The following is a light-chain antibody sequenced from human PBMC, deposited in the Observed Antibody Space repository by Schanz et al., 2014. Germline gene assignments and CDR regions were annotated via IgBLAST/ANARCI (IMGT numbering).Light chain of an antibody. V-gene: IGLV2-23*02. Sequence: QSALTQPASVSGSPGQSITISCTGTSSDVGGYNYVSWYQQHPGKAPKLMIYEVSKRPSGVPDRFSASKSGTTASLTISGLQAEDEADYYCCSYAGTSTTVPFGGGTKLTVL. J-gene: IGLJ2*01. CDR3: CSYAGTSTTVP. CDR1: SSDVGGYNY. CDR2: EVS.